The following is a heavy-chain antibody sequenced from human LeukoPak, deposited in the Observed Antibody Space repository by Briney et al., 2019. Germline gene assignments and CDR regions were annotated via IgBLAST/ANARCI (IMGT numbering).Heavy chain of an antibody. CDR3: ARSPQSIQLLWGIDY. D-gene: IGHD2-2*01. CDR1: GGSISSYY. CDR2: IYYSGST. V-gene: IGHV4-59*08. Sequence: PSETLSLTCTVAGGSISSYYWSWIRQPPGKGREGVGYIYYSGSTNYNPSLKSRVTISVDPSKNQFSLKLSSVTAADTAVYYCARSPQSIQLLWGIDYWGQGSLVTASS. J-gene: IGHJ4*02.